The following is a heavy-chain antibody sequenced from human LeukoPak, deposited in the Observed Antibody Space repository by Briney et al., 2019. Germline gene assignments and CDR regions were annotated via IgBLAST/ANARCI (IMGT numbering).Heavy chain of an antibody. CDR3: AILGDGRIGMGLLGSFDY. Sequence: ASVKVSCKASGGSFRNSAFVWVRQAPGQGLDWMGGIIPLFGTPNYADNFQDRVTISADESTNTAYLDLSSLRSEDTAVYFCAILGDGRIGMGLLGSFDYWGQGTLVIVSP. CDR2: IIPLFGTP. V-gene: IGHV1-69*13. D-gene: IGHD2/OR15-2a*01. J-gene: IGHJ4*02. CDR1: GGSFRNSA.